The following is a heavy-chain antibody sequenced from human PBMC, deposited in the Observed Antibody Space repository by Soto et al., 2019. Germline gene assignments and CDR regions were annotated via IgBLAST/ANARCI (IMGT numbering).Heavy chain of an antibody. V-gene: IGHV3-7*03. CDR3: AGDGDRNGAYNGWLDP. CDR1: GFSFSSYW. CDR2: IKQDAREK. Sequence: GGSLRLSCAASGFSFSSYWMTWVRQAPGKGLEWVANIKQDAREKYYVASVKGRFTISRDNGKNLLYLQMDSLTADDTAVYYCAGDGDRNGAYNGWLDPWGQGTLVTVSS. D-gene: IGHD3-16*01. J-gene: IGHJ5*02.